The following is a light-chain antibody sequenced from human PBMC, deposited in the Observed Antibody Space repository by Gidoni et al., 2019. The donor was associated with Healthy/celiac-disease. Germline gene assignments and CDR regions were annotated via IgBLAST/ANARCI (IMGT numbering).Light chain of an antibody. Sequence: EVVLTQSPGTLSLSPGERATLSCRASQSVSSRCLDWYQQKPGQAPRLLRATGIPDRFSGSGSGTDFTLTINRLEPEDFAVYYCQQCGSSPYTFXXXTNLEI. CDR3: QQCGSSPYT. CDR1: QSVSSRC. V-gene: IGKV3-20*01. J-gene: IGKJ2*01.